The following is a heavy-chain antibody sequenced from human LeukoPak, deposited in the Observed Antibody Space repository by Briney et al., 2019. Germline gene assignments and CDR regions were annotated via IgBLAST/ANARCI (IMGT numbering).Heavy chain of an antibody. D-gene: IGHD3-10*01. CDR1: GFTFSSYS. J-gene: IGHJ4*02. V-gene: IGHV3-21*01. Sequence: GGSPRLSCAASGFTFSSYSMNWVRQAPGKGLEWVSSISSSSSYIYYADSVKGRFTISRDNAKNSLYLQMNSLRAEDTAVYYCARTYFGSGNTLVHWGQGTLVTVSS. CDR2: ISSSSSYI. CDR3: ARTYFGSGNTLVH.